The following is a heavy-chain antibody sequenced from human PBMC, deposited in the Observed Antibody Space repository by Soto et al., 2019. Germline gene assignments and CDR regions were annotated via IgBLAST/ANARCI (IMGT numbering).Heavy chain of an antibody. CDR3: ASTAVAEVGQH. CDR1: VFTFSSYA. Sequence: VGSLRLSCAASVFTFSSYAMHCVRHSPGKGLEWVAVISYDGSNKYYADSVKGRFTISRDNSKNTLYLQMNSLRAEDTAVYYCASTAVAEVGQHWGQGTLFTVSS. CDR2: ISYDGSNK. J-gene: IGHJ1*01. V-gene: IGHV3-30-3*01. D-gene: IGHD6-19*01.